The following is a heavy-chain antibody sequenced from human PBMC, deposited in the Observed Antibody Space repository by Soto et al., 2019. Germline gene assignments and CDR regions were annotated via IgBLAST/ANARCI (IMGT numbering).Heavy chain of an antibody. CDR2: ISGSGGST. V-gene: IGHV3-23*01. D-gene: IGHD3-3*01. CDR1: GFTFSSYA. J-gene: IGHJ6*03. Sequence: EVQLLESGGGLVQPGGSLRLSCAASGFTFSSYAMSWVRQAPGKGLEWVSAISGSGGSTYYADSVKGRFTISRDNSKNTLDLQMNSLRAEDTAVYYFAKLKEGYYDFWSGLPGDYYICVWGKGTTVTVSS. CDR3: AKLKEGYYDFWSGLPGDYYICV.